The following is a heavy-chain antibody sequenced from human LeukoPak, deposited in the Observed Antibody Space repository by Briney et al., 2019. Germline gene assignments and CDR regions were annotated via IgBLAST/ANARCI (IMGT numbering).Heavy chain of an antibody. Sequence: ASVKVSCKASGGTFSSYAISWVRQAPGQGLEWMGRIIPILGIANYAQKFQGRVTITADKSTSTAYMELSSLRSEDTAGYYCARGDYGDYRHYYGMDVWGQGTTVTVSS. V-gene: IGHV1-69*04. J-gene: IGHJ6*02. D-gene: IGHD4-17*01. CDR2: IIPILGIA. CDR3: ARGDYGDYRHYYGMDV. CDR1: GGTFSSYA.